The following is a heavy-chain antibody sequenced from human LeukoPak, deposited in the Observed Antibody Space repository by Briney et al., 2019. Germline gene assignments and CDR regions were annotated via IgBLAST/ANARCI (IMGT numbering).Heavy chain of an antibody. CDR3: ARCYYDFWSGYYSGLDA. CDR1: GFTFSSYW. CDR2: INSDGSST. J-gene: IGHJ6*02. D-gene: IGHD3-3*01. V-gene: IGHV3-74*01. Sequence: GGSLRLSCAASGFTFSSYWMHWVRQAPGKGLVWVSRINSDGSSTSYADSVKGRFTISRDNAKNTLYLQINSLRAGDTAVYYCARCYYDFWSGYYSGLDAWGQGTTATVSS.